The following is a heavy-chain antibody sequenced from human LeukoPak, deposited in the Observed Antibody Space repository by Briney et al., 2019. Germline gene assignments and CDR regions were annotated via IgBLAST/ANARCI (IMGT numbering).Heavy chain of an antibody. J-gene: IGHJ4*02. Sequence: GGSLRLSCAASGFTFSSYAMGWVRQAPGKGLELVSSISGSGAGTYCADSVKGRCTISRDNAKNSLYLQMKSLRDEDTAIYYCARDYGDLPARVPYFDYWGQGTLVTVSS. CDR2: ISGSGAGT. CDR1: GFTFSSYA. D-gene: IGHD4-17*01. CDR3: ARDYGDLPARVPYFDY. V-gene: IGHV3-23*01.